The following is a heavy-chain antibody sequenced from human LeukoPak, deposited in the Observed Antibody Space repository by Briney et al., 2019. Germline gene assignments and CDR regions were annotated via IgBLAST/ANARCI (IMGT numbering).Heavy chain of an antibody. Sequence: SVKVSCKASGDTFSSNAISWVRQAPGQGLEWMGGIIPILDTTNYAQTFQGRVTITADESTSTAYMELSSLRSEDTAVYYCARGSWQLAEEVYWGQGTLVTVSS. CDR1: GDTFSSNA. CDR2: IIPILDTT. J-gene: IGHJ4*02. CDR3: ARGSWQLAEEVY. V-gene: IGHV1-69*13. D-gene: IGHD6-6*01.